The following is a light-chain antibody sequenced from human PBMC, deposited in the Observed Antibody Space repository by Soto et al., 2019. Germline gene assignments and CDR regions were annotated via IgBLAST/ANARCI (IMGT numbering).Light chain of an antibody. Sequence: QSVLPQPASVSGSPGQSITLSCTGTSSDVGSYNLVSWYQQHPGKAPKLMIYEGSKRPSGVSNRFSGSKSGNTASLTISGLQAEDEADYYCCSDAGSSTWVFGGGTKVTVL. CDR1: SSDVGSYNL. J-gene: IGLJ3*02. CDR2: EGS. CDR3: CSDAGSSTWV. V-gene: IGLV2-23*01.